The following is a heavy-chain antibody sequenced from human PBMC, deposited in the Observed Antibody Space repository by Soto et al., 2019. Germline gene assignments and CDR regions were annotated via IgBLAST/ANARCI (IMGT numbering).Heavy chain of an antibody. Sequence: VQLLESGGGLVQPGGSLRLSCAVSGFSYITYGVTWVRQVPGKGLEWVCGVSGGSGVTHYRDSVKGRFTITGEDAKNTVYLQMTSLRVEDTGVYHCVRWNGYGDIWGQGTLVSVSS. V-gene: IGHV3-23*01. CDR2: VSGGSGVT. J-gene: IGHJ4*02. CDR3: VRWNGYGDI. D-gene: IGHD4-17*01. CDR1: GFSYITYG.